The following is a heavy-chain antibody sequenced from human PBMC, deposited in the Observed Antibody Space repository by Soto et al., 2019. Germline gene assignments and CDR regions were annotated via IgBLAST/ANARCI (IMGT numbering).Heavy chain of an antibody. CDR3: ARGFGED. J-gene: IGHJ4*02. V-gene: IGHV4-31*02. CDR2: IYYSGST. CDR1: DGTSISRGDY. Sequence: SVTRTVFDGTSISRGDYWSWIRQHPGKGLEWIGYIYYSGSTYYNPSLKSRVTISIDTSKNQFSLKLSSVTAADTAVYYCARGFGEDWGQGTLVTVSS. D-gene: IGHD3-16*01.